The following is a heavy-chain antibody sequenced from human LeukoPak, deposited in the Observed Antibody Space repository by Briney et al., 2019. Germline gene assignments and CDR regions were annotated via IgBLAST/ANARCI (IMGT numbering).Heavy chain of an antibody. V-gene: IGHV3-11*01. D-gene: IGHD2-2*02. Sequence: TGGSLRLSCAASEFTFSDYYMSWIRQAPGKGLEWVSYISGSTKIIYYADSVKGRFTISRDNANNSLFLQMNNLGADDTAVYYCARGIPPGDAFDIWGQGTMVTVSS. CDR2: ISGSTKII. J-gene: IGHJ3*02. CDR1: EFTFSDYY. CDR3: ARGIPPGDAFDI.